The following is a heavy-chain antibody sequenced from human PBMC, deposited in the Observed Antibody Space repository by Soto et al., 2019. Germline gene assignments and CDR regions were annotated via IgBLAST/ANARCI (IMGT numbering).Heavy chain of an antibody. D-gene: IGHD2-15*01. V-gene: IGHV3-33*01. Sequence: QVQLVESGGGVVQPGRSLRLSCAASGFTFSSYGMHWVRQAPGKGLEWVAVIWYDGSNKDYADSVKGRFTISRDNSKNTLYLPMNSLRAEDTAVYYCARERNCSGGSCYSWTYNWFDPWGQGTLVTVSS. CDR1: GFTFSSYG. CDR3: ARERNCSGGSCYSWTYNWFDP. CDR2: IWYDGSNK. J-gene: IGHJ5*02.